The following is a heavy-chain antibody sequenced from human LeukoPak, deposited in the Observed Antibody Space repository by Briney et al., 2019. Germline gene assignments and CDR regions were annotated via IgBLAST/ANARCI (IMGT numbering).Heavy chain of an antibody. V-gene: IGHV3-9*01. CDR1: GFTFDDYA. Sequence: GGSLRLSCAASGFTFDDYAMHWVRQAPGKGPERGSGISWNSGSIGYADSVKGRFTISRDNAKNSLYLQMNSLRAEDTALYYCAKDTAAGTVWYYFDYWGQGTLVTVSS. CDR3: AKDTAAGTVWYYFDY. D-gene: IGHD6-13*01. J-gene: IGHJ4*02. CDR2: ISWNSGSI.